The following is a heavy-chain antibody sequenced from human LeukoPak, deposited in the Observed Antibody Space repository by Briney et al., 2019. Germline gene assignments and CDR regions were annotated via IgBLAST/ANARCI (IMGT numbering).Heavy chain of an antibody. Sequence: PGGSLRLSCTASGFTFCDYAMSWVRQAPGKGLEWVGFIRSKAYGGTTEYAASVKGRFTISRDDSKSIAYLQMNSLKTEDTAVYYCTREGYCSSTSCYTFGYRGQGTLVTVSS. CDR1: GFTFCDYA. J-gene: IGHJ4*02. CDR2: IRSKAYGGTT. V-gene: IGHV3-49*04. CDR3: TREGYCSSTSCYTFGY. D-gene: IGHD2-2*02.